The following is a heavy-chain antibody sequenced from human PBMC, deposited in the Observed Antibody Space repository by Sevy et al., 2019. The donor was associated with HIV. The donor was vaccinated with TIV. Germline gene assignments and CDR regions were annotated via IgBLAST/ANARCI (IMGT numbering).Heavy chain of an antibody. CDR2: IYHTGAA. D-gene: IGHD3-10*01. J-gene: IGHJ4*02. Sequence: SENLSLTCTVSGGTISSSSYRWGWIRQPPGKGLEWVGSIYHTGAADDNPSLMRRVTMSVDTSKNQFSLQVGSVTAAVTAVYYCARWYGNNFDYWGQGALVTVSS. CDR3: ARWYGNNFDY. CDR1: GGTISSSSYR. V-gene: IGHV4-39*01.